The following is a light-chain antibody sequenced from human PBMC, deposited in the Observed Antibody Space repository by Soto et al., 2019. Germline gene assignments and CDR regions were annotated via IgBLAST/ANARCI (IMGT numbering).Light chain of an antibody. V-gene: IGLV2-14*01. J-gene: IGLJ1*01. CDR1: SSDVGGYNY. CDR3: SSYTSSSTLD. Sequence: QSALTQPASVSGSPGQSITISCTGTSSDVGGYNYVSWYQQHPGKAPKLMIYEVSHRPSGVSNRFSGSKSGNTASLTISGLQAEDEADYYCSSYTSSSTLDFGTGTKLTVL. CDR2: EVS.